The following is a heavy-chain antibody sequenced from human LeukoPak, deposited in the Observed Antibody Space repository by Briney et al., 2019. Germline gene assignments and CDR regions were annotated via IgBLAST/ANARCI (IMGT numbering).Heavy chain of an antibody. J-gene: IGHJ4*02. CDR3: ARAANMVRD. D-gene: IGHD3-10*01. CDR1: GGSFSGYY. V-gene: IGHV4-34*01. CDR2: MSHSGSV. Sequence: SETLSLTCAVYGGSFSGYYWSWIRQPPGKGLEWIGEMSHSGSVNFNPSLKSRVTISLDTSKNQFSLKLSSVTAADTAVYYCARAANMVRDWGQGTLVTVSS.